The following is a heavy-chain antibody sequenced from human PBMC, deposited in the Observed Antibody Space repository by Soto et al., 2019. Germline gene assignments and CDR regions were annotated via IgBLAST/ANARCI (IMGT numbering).Heavy chain of an antibody. CDR3: ARVDAGGDYDAFDI. Sequence: QVQLQESGPGLVKPSQTLSLTCTVSGGSISSGGYYWSWIRQHPGKGLEWIGYIYYSGSTYYNPSLKSRVTISVDTSKNQFSPKLSSVTAADTAVYYCARVDAGGDYDAFDISGQGTMVTVSS. CDR1: GGSISSGGYY. D-gene: IGHD4-17*01. CDR2: IYYSGST. V-gene: IGHV4-31*03. J-gene: IGHJ3*02.